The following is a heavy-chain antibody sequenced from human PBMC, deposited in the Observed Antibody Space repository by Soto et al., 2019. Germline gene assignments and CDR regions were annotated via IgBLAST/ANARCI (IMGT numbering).Heavy chain of an antibody. D-gene: IGHD2-15*01. CDR2: VYYSGRT. J-gene: IGHJ5*02. CDR1: GGSVSDINYF. Sequence: PSETLSLTCTVSGGSVSDINYFWSWIRQPPGKGLEWIGYVYYSGRTNYNPSLKRRVSISIDTSKNQFSLKVTSVTVADAAVYFCARGLPCTGGNCYGWFDPWGQGTQVTVSS. CDR3: ARGLPCTGGNCYGWFDP. V-gene: IGHV4-61*01.